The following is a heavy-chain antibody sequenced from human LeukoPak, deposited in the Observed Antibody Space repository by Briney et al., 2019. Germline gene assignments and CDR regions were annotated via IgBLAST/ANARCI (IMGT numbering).Heavy chain of an antibody. J-gene: IGHJ4*02. CDR2: ISGSGGST. Sequence: RGSLRLSCAASGFTFSSYAMSWARQAPGKGLEWVSAISGSGGSTYYADSVKGRFTISRDNSKNTLYPQMNSLRAEDTAVYYCALNSTVVGHYWGQGTLVTVSS. D-gene: IGHD2-2*01. CDR3: ALNSTVVGHY. V-gene: IGHV3-23*01. CDR1: GFTFSSYA.